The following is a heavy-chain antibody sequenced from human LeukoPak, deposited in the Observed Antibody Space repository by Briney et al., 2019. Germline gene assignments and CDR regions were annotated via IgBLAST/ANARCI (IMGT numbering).Heavy chain of an antibody. J-gene: IGHJ4*02. V-gene: IGHV3-23*01. CDR1: GFSFSSYA. CDR2: TLASGDVT. D-gene: IGHD3-16*01. CDR3: ATDDYRGLGY. Sequence: PGGSLRLSCAASGFSFSSYAMTWVRQAPGKGLQWVSGTLASGDVTYYADSVKGRFTISRDNAKNTVYLQLNNLRAEDTAVYYCATDDYRGLGYWGQGTLVTVSS.